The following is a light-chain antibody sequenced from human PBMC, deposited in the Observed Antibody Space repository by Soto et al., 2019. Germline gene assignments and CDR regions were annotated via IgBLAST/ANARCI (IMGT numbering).Light chain of an antibody. CDR3: QTWGTGLLV. V-gene: IGLV4-69*01. J-gene: IGLJ3*02. Sequence: QLVLTQSPSASASLGASVKLTCTLSSGHSSYAIAWHQQQPEKGPRYLMKLNSDGSHSKGDGIPDRFSGSSSGAGRYLTISSLQSEDEADYYCQTWGTGLLVFGGGTKLTVL. CDR2: LNSDGSH. CDR1: SGHSSYA.